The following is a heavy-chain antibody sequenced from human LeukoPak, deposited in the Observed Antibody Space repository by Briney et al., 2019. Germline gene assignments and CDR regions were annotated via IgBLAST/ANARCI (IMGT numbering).Heavy chain of an antibody. V-gene: IGHV3-21*01. Sequence: GGSLRLSCAASGFTFSNYNMNWVRQAPGKGLEWVSSISSSSSYIYYANSVKGRFTISRDNSKNTLYLQMNSLRVEDTAVYYCARVAVAGTLLYYYMDVWGKGTTVTISS. CDR3: ARVAVAGTLLYYYMDV. J-gene: IGHJ6*03. CDR1: GFTFSNYN. D-gene: IGHD6-19*01. CDR2: ISSSSSYI.